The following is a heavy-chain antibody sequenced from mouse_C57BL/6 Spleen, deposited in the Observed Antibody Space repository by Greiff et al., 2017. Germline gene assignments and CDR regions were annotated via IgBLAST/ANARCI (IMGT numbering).Heavy chain of an antibody. CDR3: ARHDGYPAWFAY. V-gene: IGHV5-9*01. D-gene: IGHD2-3*01. Sequence: EVQLQESGGGLVKPGGSLKLSCAASGFTFSSYTMSWVRQTPEKRLEWVATISGGGGNTYYPDSVKGRFTISRDNAKNTLYLQMSSLRSEDTALYYCARHDGYPAWFAYWGQGTLVTVSA. J-gene: IGHJ3*01. CDR1: GFTFSSYT. CDR2: ISGGGGNT.